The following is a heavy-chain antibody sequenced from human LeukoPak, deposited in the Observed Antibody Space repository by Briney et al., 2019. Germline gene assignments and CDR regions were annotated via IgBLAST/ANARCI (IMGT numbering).Heavy chain of an antibody. CDR1: GFTFRSYA. D-gene: IGHD3-22*01. J-gene: IGHJ4*02. CDR2: ISGSGDNT. Sequence: GGSLRLSCAASGFTFRSYAMNWVRQAPGKGLEWVSGISGSGDNTDYADSVKGRFTISRDNSKNTLYLQMNSLRAEDTAVYYCAKEGLDSSGFYYDYFEYWGQGTLVTVSS. CDR3: AKEGLDSSGFYYDYFEY. V-gene: IGHV3-23*01.